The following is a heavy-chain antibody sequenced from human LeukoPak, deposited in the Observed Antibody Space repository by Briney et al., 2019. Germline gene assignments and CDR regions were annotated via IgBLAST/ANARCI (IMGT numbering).Heavy chain of an antibody. V-gene: IGHV3-66*01. CDR3: AKGVYYYDSSGHDY. Sequence: PGGSLRLSCAASGFTVSSNYMSWVRQAPGKGLEWVSVIYSGGSTYYADSVKGRFTISRDNSKNTLYLQMNSLRAEDTAVYYCAKGVYYYDSSGHDYWGQGTLVTVSS. CDR1: GFTVSSNY. D-gene: IGHD3-22*01. J-gene: IGHJ4*02. CDR2: IYSGGST.